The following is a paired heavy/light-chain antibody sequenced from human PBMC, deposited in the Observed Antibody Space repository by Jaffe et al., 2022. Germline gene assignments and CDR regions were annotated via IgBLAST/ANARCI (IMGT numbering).Heavy chain of an antibody. J-gene: IGHJ5*02. CDR1: GFTFDDYA. D-gene: IGHD4-17*01. CDR3: AKGRRSDDLGDYGGP. CDR2: ISWNSGSI. Sequence: EVQLVESGGGLVQPGRSLRLSCAASGFTFDDYAMHWVRQAPGKGLEWVSGISWNSGSIGYADSVKGRFTISRDNAKKSLHLQMNSLRVEDTALYYCAKGRRSDDLGDYGGPWGQGTLVTVSS. V-gene: IGHV3-9*01.
Light chain of an antibody. Sequence: SYELTQPPSVSVSPGQTARITCSGDTLPKQFAYWYRQKPGQAPVLLIYKDTERPSGIPGRFSGSSSGTTVTLTISGVQAEDEADYYCHSADSSGTSWVFGGGTKLTVL. CDR2: KDT. J-gene: IGLJ3*02. V-gene: IGLV3-25*03. CDR1: TLPKQF. CDR3: HSADSSGTSWV.